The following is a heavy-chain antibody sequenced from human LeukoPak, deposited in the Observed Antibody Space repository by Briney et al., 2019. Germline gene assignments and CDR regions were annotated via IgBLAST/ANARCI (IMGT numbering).Heavy chain of an antibody. CDR3: ARGVQDDILTGYYVGGTYYFDY. CDR1: GGSFSGYY. J-gene: IGHJ4*02. Sequence: SETLSLTCAVYGGSFSGYYWSWIRQPPGKGLEWIGEINHSGSTNYNPSLKSRVTISVDTSKNQFSLKLSSVTAADTAVYYCARGVQDDILTGYYVGGTYYFDYWGQGTLVTVSS. D-gene: IGHD3-9*01. CDR2: INHSGST. V-gene: IGHV4-34*01.